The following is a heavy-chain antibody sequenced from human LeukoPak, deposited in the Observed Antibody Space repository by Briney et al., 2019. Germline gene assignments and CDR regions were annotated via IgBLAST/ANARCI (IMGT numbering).Heavy chain of an antibody. D-gene: IGHD3-3*01. CDR3: ARVNYDFWSGVTNWFDP. CDR2: MNPNSGNT. Sequence: WASVKVSCKASGYTFTSYDINWVRQATGQGLEWMGWMNPNSGNTGYAQKFQGRVTMTRNTSISTAYMELSSLRSEDTAVYYCARVNYDFWSGVTNWFDPWGQGTLVTVSS. J-gene: IGHJ5*02. CDR1: GYTFTSYD. V-gene: IGHV1-8*01.